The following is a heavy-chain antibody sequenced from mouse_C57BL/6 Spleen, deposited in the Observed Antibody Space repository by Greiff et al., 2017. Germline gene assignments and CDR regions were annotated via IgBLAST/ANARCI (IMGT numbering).Heavy chain of an antibody. V-gene: IGHV1-50*01. CDR3: ARPAQATYFDY. CDR1: GYTFTSYW. CDR2: IDPSDSYT. Sequence: QVQLQQPGAELVKPGASVKLSCKASGYTFTSYWMQWVKQRPGQGLEWIGEIDPSDSYTNYNQKFKGKATLTVDTSSSTAYMQLSSLTSEDSAVYYCARPAQATYFDYWGQGTTLTVSS. J-gene: IGHJ2*01. D-gene: IGHD3-2*02.